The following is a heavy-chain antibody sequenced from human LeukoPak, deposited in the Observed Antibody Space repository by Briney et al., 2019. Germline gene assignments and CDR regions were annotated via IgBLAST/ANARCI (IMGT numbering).Heavy chain of an antibody. V-gene: IGHV4-34*01. Sequence: SETLSLTCIVSGGSFSGYYWSWIRQPPGKGLEWIGEINHSGSTNYNPSLKSRVTISVDTSKNQFSLKLSSVTAADTAVYYCARELYYYDSSGYRFDYWGQGTLVTVSS. D-gene: IGHD3-22*01. CDR2: INHSGST. CDR1: GGSFSGYY. CDR3: ARELYYYDSSGYRFDY. J-gene: IGHJ4*02.